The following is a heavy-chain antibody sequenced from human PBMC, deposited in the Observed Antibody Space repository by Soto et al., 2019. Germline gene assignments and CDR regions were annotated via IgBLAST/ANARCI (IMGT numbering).Heavy chain of an antibody. Sequence: QVQLVESGGGVVQPGRSLRLSCAASGFTFSSYAMHWVRQAPGKGLEWVAVISYDGINKYYADSVKGRFTISRDNSKNTLYLQMNSLRAEDTAVYYCARVRCSSTSCYGYYYYGMDVWGQGTTVTVSS. V-gene: IGHV3-30-3*01. CDR3: ARVRCSSTSCYGYYYYGMDV. J-gene: IGHJ6*02. D-gene: IGHD2-2*01. CDR2: ISYDGINK. CDR1: GFTFSSYA.